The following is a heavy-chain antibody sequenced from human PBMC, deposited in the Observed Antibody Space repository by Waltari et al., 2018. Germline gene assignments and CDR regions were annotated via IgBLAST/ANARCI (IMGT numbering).Heavy chain of an antibody. J-gene: IGHJ6*02. CDR1: GGTFSSYT. Sequence: QVQLVQSGAEVKKPGSSVKVSCKASGGTFSSYTISWVRQAPGQGLAWMGRIIPILGIANYAQKFQGRVTITADKSTSTAYMELSSLRSEDTAVYYCARDQMTTVTHYYYYYGMDVWGQGTTVTVSS. CDR2: IIPILGIA. D-gene: IGHD4-17*01. V-gene: IGHV1-69*08. CDR3: ARDQMTTVTHYYYYYGMDV.